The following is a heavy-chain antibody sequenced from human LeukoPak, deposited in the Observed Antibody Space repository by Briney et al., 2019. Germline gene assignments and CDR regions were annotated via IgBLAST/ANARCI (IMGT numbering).Heavy chain of an antibody. Sequence: GGSLSLSCAASGFSFKDYYFSWIRQAPGKGLEWVSFINVNGADMYYADSVKGRFTISRDNAKDSIYLEMNSLRAEDTAVYYCARGPRRVAAGSYYFDYWGQGSLVTVSS. CDR3: ARGPRRVAAGSYYFDY. D-gene: IGHD6-13*01. CDR2: INVNGADM. J-gene: IGHJ4*02. V-gene: IGHV3-11*01. CDR1: GFSFKDYY.